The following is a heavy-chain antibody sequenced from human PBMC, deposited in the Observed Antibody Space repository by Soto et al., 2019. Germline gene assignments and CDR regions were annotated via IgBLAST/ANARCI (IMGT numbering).Heavy chain of an antibody. Sequence: GESLKISCKGSGYNFPSYWIAWVRQMPGKGLEWMGIIYPGDSDVRYSPSFQGRVIISADKSISTAFLHWSSLKASDTAMYYCARPERSRYDRYYFYTHRDAWGKGHTITVSS. D-gene: IGHD5-12*01. V-gene: IGHV5-51*01. J-gene: IGHJ6*03. CDR2: IYPGDSDV. CDR1: GYNFPSYW. CDR3: ARPERSRYDRYYFYTHRDA.